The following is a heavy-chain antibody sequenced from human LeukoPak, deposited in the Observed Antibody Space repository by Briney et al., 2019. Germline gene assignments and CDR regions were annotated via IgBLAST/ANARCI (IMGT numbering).Heavy chain of an antibody. V-gene: IGHV1-69*13. CDR2: IIPIFGTA. CDR1: GGTFSSYA. J-gene: IGHJ5*02. Sequence: ASVKVSCKASGGTFSSYAISWVRQAPGQGLEWMGGIIPIFGTANYAQKFQGRVTITADESTSTAYMELSSLRSEDTAVYYCARAQTYDFWSGSNWLDPWGQGTLVTVSS. D-gene: IGHD3-3*01. CDR3: ARAQTYDFWSGSNWLDP.